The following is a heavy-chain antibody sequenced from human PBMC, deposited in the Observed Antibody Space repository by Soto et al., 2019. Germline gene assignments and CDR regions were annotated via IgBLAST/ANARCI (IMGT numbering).Heavy chain of an antibody. CDR1: GGSITSNHW. V-gene: IGHV4-4*02. CDR2: IFHRGTS. D-gene: IGHD2-15*01. CDR3: ASKYCPSTICYLFDN. Sequence: PSETLSLTCSVSGGSITSNHWWSWVRQAPGKGLEWIGEIFHRGTSHHNPSLESRVTLSVDKSKSQFSLMLTSVTAADTAVYYCASKYCPSTICYLFDNWGQGALVTVSS. J-gene: IGHJ4*02.